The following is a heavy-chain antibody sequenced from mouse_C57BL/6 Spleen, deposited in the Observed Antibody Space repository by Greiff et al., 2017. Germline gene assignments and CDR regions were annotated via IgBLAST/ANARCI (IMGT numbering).Heavy chain of an antibody. V-gene: IGHV5-9-1*02. CDR3: TRDSSGGFAY. Sequence: DVMLVESGEGLVKPGGSLKLSCAASGFTFSSYAMSWVRQTPEKRLEWVAYISSGGDYIYYADTVKGRFTISRDNARNTLYLQMSSLKSEDTAMYYCTRDSSGGFAYWGQGTLVTVSA. D-gene: IGHD3-2*02. CDR2: ISSGGDYI. CDR1: GFTFSSYA. J-gene: IGHJ3*01.